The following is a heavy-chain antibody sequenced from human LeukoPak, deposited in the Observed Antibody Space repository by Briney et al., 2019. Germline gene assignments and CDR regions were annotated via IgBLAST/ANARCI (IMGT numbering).Heavy chain of an antibody. CDR3: ARIDSSGYYCVY. Sequence: GGSLRLSCAASGFTFSSYAMHWVCQAPGKGLEWVAVISYDGSNKYYADSVKGRFTISRDNSKNTLYLQMNSLRAEDTAVYYCARIDSSGYYCVYWGQGTLVTVSS. D-gene: IGHD3-22*01. CDR1: GFTFSSYA. V-gene: IGHV3-30-3*01. J-gene: IGHJ4*02. CDR2: ISYDGSNK.